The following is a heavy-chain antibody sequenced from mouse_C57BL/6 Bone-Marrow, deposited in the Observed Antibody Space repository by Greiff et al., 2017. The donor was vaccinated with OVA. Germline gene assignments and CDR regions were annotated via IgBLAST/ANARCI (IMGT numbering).Heavy chain of an antibody. CDR1: GYTFTDYY. V-gene: IGHV1-77*01. Sequence: VQLQQSGTELVKPGASVKISCKASGYTFTDYYINWVKQRPGQGLEWIGKIGPGSGSTYYNEKFKGKATLTADKSSSTAYTQLSSLTSEDSAVYFCARRIITTVVAFDYWGQGTTLTVSS. CDR2: IGPGSGST. CDR3: ARRIITTVVAFDY. D-gene: IGHD1-1*01. J-gene: IGHJ2*01.